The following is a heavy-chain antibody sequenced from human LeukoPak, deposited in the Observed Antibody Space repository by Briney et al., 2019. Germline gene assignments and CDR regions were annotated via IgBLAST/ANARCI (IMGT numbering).Heavy chain of an antibody. CDR3: ARDGNGYVWGSFRA. D-gene: IGHD3-16*02. CDR2: IYYSGST. CDR1: GGSISSSSYY. V-gene: IGHV4-39*07. Sequence: SETLSLTCTVSGGSISSSSYYWGWIRQPPGEGLEWIGNIYYSGSTYYNPSLESRVTMSLDTSKNQFSLKLSSVTAADTAVYYCARDGNGYVWGSFRAWGQGTLVTVSS. J-gene: IGHJ5*02.